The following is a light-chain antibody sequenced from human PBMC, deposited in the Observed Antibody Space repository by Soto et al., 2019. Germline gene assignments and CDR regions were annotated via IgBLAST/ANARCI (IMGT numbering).Light chain of an antibody. CDR2: KAS. V-gene: IGKV1-5*03. CDR3: QHYNSYSEA. Sequence: DIKMSQSPSTLSGSDGDRVTITCRASQTSSSWLAWYQQQPGKAPKLLIYKASTLKSGVPSRFSGSGSGTEFTLTISSLQPDDFATYYCQHYNSYSEAFGQGTKVDI. J-gene: IGKJ1*01. CDR1: QTSSSW.